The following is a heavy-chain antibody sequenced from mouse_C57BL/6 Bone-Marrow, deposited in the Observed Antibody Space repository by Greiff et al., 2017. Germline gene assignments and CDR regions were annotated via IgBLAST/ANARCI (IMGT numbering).Heavy chain of an antibody. CDR1: GFTFSSYG. CDR2: ISSGGSYT. Sequence: EVKVVESGGDLVKPGGSLKLSCAASGFTFSSYGMSWVRQTPDKRLEWVATISSGGSYTYYPESVKGRFTISRDNAKNTLYLQMSSLKSEDTALYYCARYDYAAMDYWGQGTSVTVSS. J-gene: IGHJ4*01. V-gene: IGHV5-6*01. CDR3: ARYDYAAMDY.